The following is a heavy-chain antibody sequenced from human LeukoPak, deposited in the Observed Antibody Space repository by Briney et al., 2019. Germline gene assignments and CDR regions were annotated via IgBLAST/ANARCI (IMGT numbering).Heavy chain of an antibody. Sequence: GASVKVSCKASGGTFSSYAISWVRQAPGQGLEWMGGIVPIFGTANYAQKFQGRVTITADESTSTAYMELSSLRSEDTAVYYCAREPRGYYYDSSGTRDYFDYWGQGTLVTVSS. CDR3: AREPRGYYYDSSGTRDYFDY. CDR2: IVPIFGTA. CDR1: GGTFSSYA. D-gene: IGHD3-22*01. V-gene: IGHV1-69*13. J-gene: IGHJ4*02.